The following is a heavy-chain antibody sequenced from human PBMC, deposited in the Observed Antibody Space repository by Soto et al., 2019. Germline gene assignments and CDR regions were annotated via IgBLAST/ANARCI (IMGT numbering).Heavy chain of an antibody. CDR1: GYTFHSYG. V-gene: IGHV1-18*04. D-gene: IGHD6-19*01. Sequence: QVQLVQSGAEVKKPGASVKVSCKASGYTFHSYGISWVRQAPGQGLEWMGTISGYNGNTNYAQKLPGRVNMTPDTSTSTAYMELRSLRSDDTALYYCAREISSGWANGFDPWGQGTLVTVSS. CDR3: AREISSGWANGFDP. J-gene: IGHJ5*02. CDR2: ISGYNGNT.